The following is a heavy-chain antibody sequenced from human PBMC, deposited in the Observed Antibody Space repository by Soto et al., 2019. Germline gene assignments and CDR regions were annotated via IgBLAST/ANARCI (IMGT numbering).Heavy chain of an antibody. V-gene: IGHV3-74*01. CDR1: GFTLSGRS. CDR2: IDNAGTDS. Sequence: VQLVESGGGLVQPGGSLRLSCAASGFTLSGRSMHWVRQAPGKGLVWVSGIDNAGTDSTYADSVKSRFTSSRDNAKNMLYLQMNSLRVEDTAVYYCARGWFGPDVWGKGTTVTVSS. D-gene: IGHD3-10*01. J-gene: IGHJ6*04. CDR3: ARGWFGPDV.